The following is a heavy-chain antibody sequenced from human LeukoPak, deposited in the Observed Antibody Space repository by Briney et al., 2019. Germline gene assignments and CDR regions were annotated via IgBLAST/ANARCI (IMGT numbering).Heavy chain of an antibody. CDR3: AREGNTGIGVLRYFDWLFNDEYYFDY. V-gene: IGHV4-30-2*01. CDR2: IYHSGST. D-gene: IGHD3-9*01. Sequence: PSETLSLTCTVSGGSISSGGYYWSWIRQPPGKGLEWIGYIYHSGSTYYNPSLKSRVTISVDRSKNQFSLKLSSVTAADTAVYYCAREGNTGIGVLRYFDWLFNDEYYFDYWGQGTLVTVSS. CDR1: GGSISSGGYY. J-gene: IGHJ4*02.